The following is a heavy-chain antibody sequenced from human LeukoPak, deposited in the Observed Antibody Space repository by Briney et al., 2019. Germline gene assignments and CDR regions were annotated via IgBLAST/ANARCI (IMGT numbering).Heavy chain of an antibody. CDR1: GGSFSGYY. V-gene: IGHV4-34*01. D-gene: IGHD3-10*01. J-gene: IGHJ4*02. Sequence: SETLSLTCAVYGGSFSGYYWSWIRQPPGKGLEWIGEINHSGSTNYNPSLKSRVTISVDTSKNQFSLKLSSVTAADTAVYYCARDGDATGSFDYWGQGTLVTVSS. CDR3: ARDGDATGSFDY. CDR2: INHSGST.